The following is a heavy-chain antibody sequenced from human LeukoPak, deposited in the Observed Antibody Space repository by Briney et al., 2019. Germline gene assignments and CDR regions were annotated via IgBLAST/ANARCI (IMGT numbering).Heavy chain of an antibody. D-gene: IGHD5-24*01. J-gene: IGHJ4*02. CDR2: ISSSGNTI. V-gene: IGHV3-48*03. CDR3: VCVRAGYGSSDY. CDR1: GLTLSSYA. Sequence: GGSLRLSCAASGLTLSSYAMSWVRQAPGKGLAWVSYISSSGNTIYYADSVKGRFTISRDNAKKSLYLQMNSLRAEDTAVYYCVCVRAGYGSSDYWGQGTQVTVSS.